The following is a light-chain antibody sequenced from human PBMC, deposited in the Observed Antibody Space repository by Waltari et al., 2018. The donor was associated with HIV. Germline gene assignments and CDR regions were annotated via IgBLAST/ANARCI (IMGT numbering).Light chain of an antibody. V-gene: IGLV3-21*04. CDR1: NIERKS. J-gene: IGLJ2*01. CDR2: YDT. CDR3: QVWDSTTDHVL. Sequence: SSRLTQPPSVSVAPGETATITCGAINIERKSVHWYQQKPGQAPVVVMSYDTDRPAGIAERFSGFNSGHSATLIISRVGAGDEADYFCQVWDSTTDHVLFGGGTRLTVL.